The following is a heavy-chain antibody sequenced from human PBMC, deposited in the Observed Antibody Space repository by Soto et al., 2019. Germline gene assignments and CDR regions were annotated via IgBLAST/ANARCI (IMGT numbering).Heavy chain of an antibody. CDR3: ATETEAPVYYDILTAYYTWVFFDY. Sequence: SETLSLTCTVSGGSISSYYWSWIRQPPGKGLEWIGYIYYSGSTNYNPSLKSRVTISVDTSKNQFSLKLSSVTAADTAVYYCATETEAPVYYDILTAYYTWVFFDYWGQGTLVTVSS. J-gene: IGHJ4*02. CDR1: GGSISSYY. V-gene: IGHV4-59*01. D-gene: IGHD3-9*01. CDR2: IYYSGST.